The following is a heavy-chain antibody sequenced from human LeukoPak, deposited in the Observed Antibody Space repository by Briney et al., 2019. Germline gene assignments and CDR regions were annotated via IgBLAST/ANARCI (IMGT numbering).Heavy chain of an antibody. J-gene: IGHJ4*02. Sequence: ASVKVSCKASGYTFTSYGISWVRQAPGQGLEWMGWISAYNGNTNYAQKLQGRVTMTTDTSTSTAYMELRSLRSDDTAVYYRARDAAGKGQEYYFDYWGQGTLVTVSS. D-gene: IGHD3-10*01. V-gene: IGHV1-18*01. CDR1: GYTFTSYG. CDR3: ARDAAGKGQEYYFDY. CDR2: ISAYNGNT.